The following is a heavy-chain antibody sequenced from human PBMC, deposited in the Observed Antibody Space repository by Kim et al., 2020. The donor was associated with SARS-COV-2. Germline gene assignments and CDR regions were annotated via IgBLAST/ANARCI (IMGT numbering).Heavy chain of an antibody. J-gene: IGHJ5*02. V-gene: IGHV3-64D*06. D-gene: IGHD5-18*01. Sequence: YADSVKGRCTNYRDNSKNTLYLQMSSLRAEDTGVYYCVKGGTAMVSWFDPWGQGPLVTVSS. CDR3: VKGGTAMVSWFDP.